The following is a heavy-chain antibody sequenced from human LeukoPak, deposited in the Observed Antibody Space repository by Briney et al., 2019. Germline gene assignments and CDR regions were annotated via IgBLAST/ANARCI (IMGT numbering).Heavy chain of an antibody. V-gene: IGHV3-11*04. J-gene: IGHJ6*02. Sequence: GGSLRLSCAASGFTFSDYYMSWIRQAPGKGLEWVSYISSSGNIIYYADSVKGRFTISRDNAKNSLYLQMNSLRAEDTAVYYCARDDWGQWLVPDYYYGMDVWGQGTTVTVSS. CDR3: ARDDWGQWLVPDYYYGMDV. CDR1: GFTFSDYY. CDR2: ISSSGNII. D-gene: IGHD6-19*01.